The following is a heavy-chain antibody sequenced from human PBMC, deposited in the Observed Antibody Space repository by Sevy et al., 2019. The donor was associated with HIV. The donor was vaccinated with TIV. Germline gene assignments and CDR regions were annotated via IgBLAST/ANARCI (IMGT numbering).Heavy chain of an antibody. D-gene: IGHD3-10*01. V-gene: IGHV3-23*01. CDR2: ISGSGGST. J-gene: IGHJ6*02. Sequence: GGSLRLSCAASGFTFSSYAMSWVRQAPGKGLEWVSAISGSGGSTYYADSVKGRFTISRDNSKNTLYLQMNSLGAEDTAVYYCAKVGYYGSGRGGYGMDVWGQGTTVTVSS. CDR1: GFTFSSYA. CDR3: AKVGYYGSGRGGYGMDV.